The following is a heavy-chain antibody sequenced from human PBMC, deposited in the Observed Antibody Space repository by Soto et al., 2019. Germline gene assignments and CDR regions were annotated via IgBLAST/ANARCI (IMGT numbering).Heavy chain of an antibody. D-gene: IGHD3-10*01. J-gene: IGHJ5*02. CDR3: AREGYYGSGSYRYNWFDP. CDR2: ISSSGSTI. Sequence: SLRVSWAASGFAFSDYYRSWIRHAPGKRLEWVSYISSSGSTIYYADSVKSRFTISRDNAKNSLYLQMNSLRAEDTAVYYCAREGYYGSGSYRYNWFDPWGQGTLVTVSS. V-gene: IGHV3-11*01. CDR1: GFAFSDYY.